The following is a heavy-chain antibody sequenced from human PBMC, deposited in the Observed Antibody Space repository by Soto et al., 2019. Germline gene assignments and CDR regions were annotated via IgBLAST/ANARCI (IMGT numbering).Heavy chain of an antibody. CDR3: ARGYSSGPDY. V-gene: IGHV3-74*01. CDR2: INSDGSTT. J-gene: IGHJ4*02. D-gene: IGHD6-19*01. Sequence: EVQLVESGGGLVQPGGSLRLSCAASGFTFSNHWMHWVRQAPGKGLEWVSRINSDGSTTTYADSVKGRFTIFRHNAKNAPHLQLNSLRAEYTALYYCARGYSSGPDYWGQGTLVTVSS. CDR1: GFTFSNHW.